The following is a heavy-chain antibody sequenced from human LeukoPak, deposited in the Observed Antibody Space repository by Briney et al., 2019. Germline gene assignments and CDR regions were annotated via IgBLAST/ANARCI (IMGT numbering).Heavy chain of an antibody. J-gene: IGHJ4*02. V-gene: IGHV3-23*01. Sequence: GGSLRLSCAASGFTFDDYGMSWVRQAPGKGLEWVSAISGSGGSTYYADSVKGRFTISRDNSKNTLYLQMNSLRAEDTAVYYCAKNSGWLTDWGQGTLVTVSS. CDR2: ISGSGGST. CDR3: AKNSGWLTD. CDR1: GFTFDDYG. D-gene: IGHD6-19*01.